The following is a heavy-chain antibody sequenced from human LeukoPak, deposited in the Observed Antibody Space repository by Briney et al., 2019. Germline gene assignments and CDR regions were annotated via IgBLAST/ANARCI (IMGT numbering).Heavy chain of an antibody. Sequence: GGSLRLSCAASGFTFSSYWMSWVRQAPGKGLEWVANIKQDGSEKYYVDSVKGRFTISRDNAKNSLYLQMNSLRAEDTAVYYCARDPTPGYYSSNWFDPWGQGTLVTVYS. CDR1: GFTFSSYW. D-gene: IGHD3-22*01. J-gene: IGHJ5*02. CDR2: IKQDGSEK. CDR3: ARDPTPGYYSSNWFDP. V-gene: IGHV3-7*01.